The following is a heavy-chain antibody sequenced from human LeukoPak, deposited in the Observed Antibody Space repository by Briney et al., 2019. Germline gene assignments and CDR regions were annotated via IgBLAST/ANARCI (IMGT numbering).Heavy chain of an antibody. CDR1: GDSISSYS. CDR2: ISYSGST. CDR3: ARRIDGYNYNYFDR. Sequence: SETLSLTCTVSGDSISSYSWSWIRQPPGKGLEWIGSISYSGSTVYNPSLKSRVTIFIDTSKKQFSLKLNSVTAADTALYYCARRIDGYNYNYFDRWGQGTPVTVSS. J-gene: IGHJ4*02. V-gene: IGHV4-39*01. D-gene: IGHD5-24*01.